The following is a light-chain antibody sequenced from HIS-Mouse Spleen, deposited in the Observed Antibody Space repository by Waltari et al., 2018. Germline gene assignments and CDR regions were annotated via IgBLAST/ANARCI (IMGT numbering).Light chain of an antibody. V-gene: IGLV2-11*01. CDR1: SIGVGVYNF. J-gene: IGLJ2*01. CDR3: CSYAGSYTLV. CDR2: DCS. Sequence: QSPLTQPRSVSGSPGQSATISCTATSIGVGVYNFFSWYQQHPGKAPKIMIYDCSKRPSGVPDRFSGSKSGNTASLTISGLQAEDEADYYCCSYAGSYTLVFGGGTKLTVL.